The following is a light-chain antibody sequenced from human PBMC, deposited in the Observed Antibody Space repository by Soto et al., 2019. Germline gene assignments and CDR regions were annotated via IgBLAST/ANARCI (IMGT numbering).Light chain of an antibody. V-gene: IGKV3-11*01. CDR2: DAS. Sequence: DIVLTQSPSTLSLSPGERATLSCRASQSVSSYLAWYQQKPGKAPRLLIYDASTRATGIPARFSGSGSGTDFTITISSLEPEDFAVSYCQQRSNWPPITFGQGTRLEIK. J-gene: IGKJ5*01. CDR3: QQRSNWPPIT. CDR1: QSVSSY.